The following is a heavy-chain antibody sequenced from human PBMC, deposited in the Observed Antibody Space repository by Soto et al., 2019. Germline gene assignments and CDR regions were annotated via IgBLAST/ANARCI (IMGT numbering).Heavy chain of an antibody. CDR1: GGSFSGYY. CDR2: INHSGST. V-gene: IGHV4-34*01. J-gene: IGHJ5*02. CDR3: ARRYFDWLLSGRSWFAP. Sequence: SETLSLTCAVYGGSFSGYYWSWIRQPPGKGLEWIGEINHSGSTNYNPSLKSRVTISVDTSKNQFSLKLSSVTAADTAVYYCARRYFDWLLSGRSWFAPWGQGTLVTVS. D-gene: IGHD3-9*01.